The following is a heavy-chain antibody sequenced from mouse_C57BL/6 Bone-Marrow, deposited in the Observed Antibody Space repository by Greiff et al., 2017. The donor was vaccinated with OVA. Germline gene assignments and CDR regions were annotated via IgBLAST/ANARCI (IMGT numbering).Heavy chain of an antibody. D-gene: IGHD2-10*02. CDR1: GFTFSSYA. CDR3: SRYAGDAIDY. V-gene: IGHV5-4*01. Sequence: EVQLQESGGGLVKPGGSLKLSCAASGFTFSSYAMSWVRQTPEKRLEWVATISDGGSYTYYPDNVKGRFTISRDNAKNNLYLQMDQLKSEDTAMYYCSRYAGDAIDYCGQGTSVTVSS. J-gene: IGHJ4*01. CDR2: ISDGGSYT.